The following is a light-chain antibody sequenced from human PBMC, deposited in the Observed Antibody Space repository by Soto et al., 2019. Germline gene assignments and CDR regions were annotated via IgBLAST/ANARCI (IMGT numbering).Light chain of an antibody. CDR3: QQYNNWPPIT. CDR1: QSVRSN. J-gene: IGKJ5*01. CDR2: GAS. Sequence: EMVMTQSPATLSVSPGERATLSCRASQSVRSNLAWCQQKPGQAPRLLIYGASTRATGIPARFSGSGSGTEFTLTISSLQSEDFATYYCQQYNNWPPITFGQGTRREI. V-gene: IGKV3-15*01.